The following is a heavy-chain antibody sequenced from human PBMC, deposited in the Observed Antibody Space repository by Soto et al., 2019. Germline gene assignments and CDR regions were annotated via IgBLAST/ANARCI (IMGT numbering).Heavy chain of an antibody. J-gene: IGHJ5*02. CDR3: ARVSNQLLSWWFDP. V-gene: IGHV4-31*03. D-gene: IGHD2-2*01. CDR1: GGSISSGGYY. Sequence: QVQLQESGPGLVKPSQTLSLTCTVSGGSISSGGYYWSWIRQHPGKGLEWIGYIYYSGSTYYNPSLKSRVTISVDTSKNKFSLKLSSVTAADTAVYYCARVSNQLLSWWFDPWGQGTLVTVSS. CDR2: IYYSGST.